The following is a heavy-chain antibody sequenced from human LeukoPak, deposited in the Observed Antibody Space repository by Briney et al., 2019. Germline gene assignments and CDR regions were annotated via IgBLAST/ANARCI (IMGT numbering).Heavy chain of an antibody. V-gene: IGHV1-69*13. CDR2: IIPIFGTA. CDR3: ARLLGYCSGGSCYSYYYYGMDV. D-gene: IGHD2-15*01. Sequence: ASVKVSCKASGGTFSSYAISWVRQAPGQGLEWMGGIIPIFGTANYAQKFQGRVTITADESTSTAYMELSSLRSEDTAVYYCARLLGYCSGGSCYSYYYYGMDVWGQGTTVTVSS. J-gene: IGHJ6*02. CDR1: GGTFSSYA.